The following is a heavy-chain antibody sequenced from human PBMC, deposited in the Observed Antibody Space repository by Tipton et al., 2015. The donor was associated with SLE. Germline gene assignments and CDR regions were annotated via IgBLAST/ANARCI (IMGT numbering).Heavy chain of an antibody. CDR1: GGSFSGYY. J-gene: IGHJ3*02. CDR3: ARQHSRTLVVVVAARPDAFDI. Sequence: LRLSCAVYGGSFSGYYWSWIWQPPGKGLEWIGYIYTSGSTNYNPSLKSRVTISVDTSKNQFSLKLSSVTAADTAVYYCARQHSRTLVVVVAARPDAFDIWGQGTMVTVSS. V-gene: IGHV4-4*09. D-gene: IGHD2-15*01. CDR2: IYTSGST.